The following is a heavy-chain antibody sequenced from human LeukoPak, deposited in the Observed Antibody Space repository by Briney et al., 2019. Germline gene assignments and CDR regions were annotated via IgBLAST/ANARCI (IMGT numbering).Heavy chain of an antibody. D-gene: IGHD2-2*01. V-gene: IGHV3-66*01. CDR1: GFTVSSNY. CDR2: IYGGGST. CDR3: ARERLLVPAACFDY. Sequence: GGSLRLSCAASGFTVSSNYMSWVRQAPGKGLKWVSVIYGGGSTYYAASVEGRFTIFRYNSKNTLYLQMNSLRAEDTAVYYCARERLLVPAACFDYWGQATLVTVSS. J-gene: IGHJ4*02.